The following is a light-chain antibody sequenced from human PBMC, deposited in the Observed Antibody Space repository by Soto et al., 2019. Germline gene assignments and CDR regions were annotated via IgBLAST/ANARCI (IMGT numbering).Light chain of an antibody. V-gene: IGLV2-23*03. CDR2: EGS. J-gene: IGLJ2*01. CDR1: SGDVGSYNL. Sequence: QSVLTQPASVSGSPGQSITISCTGNSGDVGSYNLVSWYQQHPGKAPKLMIYEGSKRPSGVSNRSSGSKSGNTASLTISGLQAEDEADYYCCSYAGSSPFVVFGGGTKVTVL. CDR3: CSYAGSSPFVV.